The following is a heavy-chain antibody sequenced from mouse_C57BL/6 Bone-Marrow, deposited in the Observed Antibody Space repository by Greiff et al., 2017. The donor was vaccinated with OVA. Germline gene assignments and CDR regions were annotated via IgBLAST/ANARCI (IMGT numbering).Heavy chain of an antibody. V-gene: IGHV1-69*01. CDR2: IDPSDSYT. CDR3: ARPPIYYGTSYAMDY. J-gene: IGHJ4*01. Sequence: VQLQQPGAELVMPGASVKLSCKASGYTFTSYWMHWVKQRPGQGLEWIGEIDPSDSYTNYNQKFKGKSTLTVDKSSSTAYMQLSSLTSEDSAVYYCARPPIYYGTSYAMDYWGQGTSVTVSS. D-gene: IGHD2-1*01. CDR1: GYTFTSYW.